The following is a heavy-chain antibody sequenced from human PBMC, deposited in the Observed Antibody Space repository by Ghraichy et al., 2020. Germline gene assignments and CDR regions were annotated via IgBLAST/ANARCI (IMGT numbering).Heavy chain of an antibody. D-gene: IGHD3-22*01. CDR2: IYYSGST. V-gene: IGHV4-31*03. Sequence: SETLSLTCTVSGGFISSGGYYWSWIRQHPGKGLEWIGYIYYSGSTYYNPSLKSRVTISVDTSKNQFSLKLSSVTAADTAVYYCARSSPRGYDSSGYYAGDRKSLNWFDPWGQGTLVTVSS. CDR3: ARSSPRGYDSSGYYAGDRKSLNWFDP. J-gene: IGHJ5*02. CDR1: GGFISSGGYY.